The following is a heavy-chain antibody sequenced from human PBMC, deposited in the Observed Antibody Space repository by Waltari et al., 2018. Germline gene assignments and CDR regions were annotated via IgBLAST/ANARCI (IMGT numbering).Heavy chain of an antibody. CDR1: GGSLSSSRSY. V-gene: IGHV4-39*01. CDR2: SYYSGST. D-gene: IGHD5-12*01. CDR3: ARHLEMATIRSFDY. J-gene: IGHJ4*02. Sequence: QLQLQESGPGLVKPSETLSLTCTVPGGSLSSSRSYWGWIRQPPGKGLEWLGSSYYSGSTYYNPSLKSRVTISVDTSKNQFSLKLSSVTAADTAVYYCARHLEMATIRSFDYWGQGTLVTVSS.